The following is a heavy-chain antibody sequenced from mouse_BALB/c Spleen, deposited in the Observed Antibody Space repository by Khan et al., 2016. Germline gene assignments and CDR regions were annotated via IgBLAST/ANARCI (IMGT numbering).Heavy chain of an antibody. D-gene: IGHD2-4*01. Sequence: QVQLKESGAELARPGASVKLSCKASGYTFTTYWMQWVKQRPGQGLEWIGAIYPGDGDTRYTQKFKGKATLTADKSSSTAYMQLSSLASEDSAVYYCARGNSYYDYDYWGQGTTVTVSS. CDR3: ARGNSYYDYDY. CDR2: IYPGDGDT. V-gene: IGHV1-87*01. J-gene: IGHJ2*01. CDR1: GYTFTTYW.